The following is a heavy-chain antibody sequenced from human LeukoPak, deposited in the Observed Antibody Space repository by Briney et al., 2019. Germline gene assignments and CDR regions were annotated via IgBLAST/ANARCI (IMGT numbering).Heavy chain of an antibody. CDR3: ARERQFPSDDY. D-gene: IGHD5-24*01. J-gene: IGHJ4*02. Sequence: ASLSPSSTASGDTPFDFGIGSVPQTPGQRGGRMGWISRYTGNTNYALQLQGRVTMTTDTSTSTTYMELRSLRSDDTAVYYCARERQFPSDDYWGQGTLVTVSS. CDR2: ISRYTGNT. V-gene: IGHV1-18*01. CDR1: GDTPFDFG.